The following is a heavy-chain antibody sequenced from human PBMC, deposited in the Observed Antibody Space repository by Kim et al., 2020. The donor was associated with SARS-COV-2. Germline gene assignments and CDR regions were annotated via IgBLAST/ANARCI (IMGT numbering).Heavy chain of an antibody. CDR3: ARRQFTSGWYYFDY. Sequence: GDSVKGRFNITRDNAKNTLYLQMNRLRAEDTAVYYCARRQFTSGWYYFDYWGQGTLVTVSS. V-gene: IGHV3-74*01. J-gene: IGHJ4*02. D-gene: IGHD1-1*01.